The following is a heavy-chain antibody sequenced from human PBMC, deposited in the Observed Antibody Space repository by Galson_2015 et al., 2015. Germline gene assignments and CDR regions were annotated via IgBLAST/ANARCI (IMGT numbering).Heavy chain of an antibody. V-gene: IGHV3-30-3*01. Sequence: ALRLCCAASGFTFSSYAMHWVRQAPGKGLEWVAVISYDGSNKYYADSVKGRFTISRDNSKNTLYLQMNSLRAEDTAVYYCGREWNDAFDIWGQGTMVTVSS. D-gene: IGHD1-1*01. CDR3: GREWNDAFDI. CDR1: GFTFSSYA. J-gene: IGHJ3*02. CDR2: ISYDGSNK.